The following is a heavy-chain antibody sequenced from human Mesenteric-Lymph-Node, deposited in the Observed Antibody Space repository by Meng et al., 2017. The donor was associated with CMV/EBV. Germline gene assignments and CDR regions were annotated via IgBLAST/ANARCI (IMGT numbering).Heavy chain of an antibody. CDR1: GFTVSSNY. V-gene: IGHV3-53*01. D-gene: IGHD2-2*01. Sequence: GESLKISCAASGFTVSSNYMSWVRQAPGKGLEWVSVIYSGGSTYYADSVKGRFTISRDNSKNTLYLQMNSLRAEDTAVYYCARVLRAGASYYFDYWGQGTLVTVSS. CDR3: ARVLRAGASYYFDY. CDR2: IYSGGST. J-gene: IGHJ4*02.